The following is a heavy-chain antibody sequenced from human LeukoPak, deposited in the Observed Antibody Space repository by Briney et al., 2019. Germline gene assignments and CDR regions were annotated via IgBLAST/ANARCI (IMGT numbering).Heavy chain of an antibody. J-gene: IGHJ4*02. CDR3: ARAPGNVRPLDY. D-gene: IGHD2-8*01. V-gene: IGHV3-30*02. Sequence: GGSLRLSCAASGFTFSSYGMHWVRQAPGKGLEWVAYIRYDGSNKYYADSVKGRFTIPRDNSKNTLYLQMNSLRAEDTAVYYCARAPGNVRPLDYWGQGTLVTVSS. CDR1: GFTFSSYG. CDR2: IRYDGSNK.